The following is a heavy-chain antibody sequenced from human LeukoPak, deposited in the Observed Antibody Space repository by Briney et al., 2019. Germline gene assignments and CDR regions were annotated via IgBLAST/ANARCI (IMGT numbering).Heavy chain of an antibody. CDR1: GFTVSSNY. V-gene: IGHV3-66*02. J-gene: IGHJ4*02. D-gene: IGHD3-3*02. CDR2: IYSGGST. Sequence: GGSLRLSCAASGFTVSSNYMSWVRQAPGKGLEWVSVIYSGGSTYYADSVKGRFTISRDNSKNTLYLQMNNLRAEDTAVYYCAKDHGTHFSPYSPPYVDYWGQGTLVTVSS. CDR3: AKDHGTHFSPYSPPYVDY.